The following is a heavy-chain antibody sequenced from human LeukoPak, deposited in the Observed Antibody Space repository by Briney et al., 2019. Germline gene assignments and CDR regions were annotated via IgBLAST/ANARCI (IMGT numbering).Heavy chain of an antibody. J-gene: IGHJ4*02. CDR2: ISSRSDSE. Sequence: GGSLRLSCASSGFTFGTYGMNWVRQAPEKGLEWVSYISSRSDSENYADSVRGRFTISRDNIRNLLYLQMNSLGAEDTAVYFCARDSTRILGLFDYWGQGTLVTVSS. CDR1: GFTFGTYG. CDR3: ARDSTRILGLFDY. V-gene: IGHV3-48*01. D-gene: IGHD2/OR15-2a*01.